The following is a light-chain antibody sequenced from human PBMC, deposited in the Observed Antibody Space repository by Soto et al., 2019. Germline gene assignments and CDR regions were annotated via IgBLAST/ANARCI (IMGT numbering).Light chain of an antibody. CDR2: GAS. V-gene: IGKV3-20*01. CDR3: QQYGSSVSYT. J-gene: IGKJ2*01. Sequence: VLTQSPGTLSLSPGERATLSCRASQTVSSNYLAWYQQKPGQAPRLLIYGASSRATGIPDRFSGSGSGTDFTLPISRLEPEDFAVYFCQQYGSSVSYTFGQGTKLEIK. CDR1: QTVSSNY.